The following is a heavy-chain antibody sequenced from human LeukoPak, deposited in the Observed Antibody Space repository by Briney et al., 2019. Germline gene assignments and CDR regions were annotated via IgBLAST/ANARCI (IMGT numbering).Heavy chain of an antibody. J-gene: IGHJ5*02. D-gene: IGHD6-19*01. CDR3: ARRVEPLSRYSSGWSNTMCWFDP. CDR2: ASYSGST. V-gene: IGHV4-39*01. CDR1: GGAISNTSYY. Sequence: SETPSLTCTVSGGAISNTSYYWGWIRQPPGNGLEWIGSASYSGSTYYNPSLESRVIISVDTSKNQFSLRLSSVTAADTAVYYCARRVEPLSRYSSGWSNTMCWFDPWGQGTLVTVSS.